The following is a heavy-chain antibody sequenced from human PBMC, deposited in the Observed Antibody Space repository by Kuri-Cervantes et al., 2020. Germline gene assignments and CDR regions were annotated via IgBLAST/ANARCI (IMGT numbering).Heavy chain of an antibody. CDR2: IYTNGNT. J-gene: IGHJ5*02. Sequence: GSLRLSCTVSRGSMNDYTWSWIRQPAGKGLELIGRIYTNGNTIYNPSLKSRVTILVSTSKNQLSLKLSSVTAVDTAVYYCARSEAIPAGVGDWFDPWGQGILVTVSS. CDR3: ARSEAIPAGVGDWFDP. CDR1: RGSMNDYT. V-gene: IGHV4-4*07. D-gene: IGHD2-2*02.